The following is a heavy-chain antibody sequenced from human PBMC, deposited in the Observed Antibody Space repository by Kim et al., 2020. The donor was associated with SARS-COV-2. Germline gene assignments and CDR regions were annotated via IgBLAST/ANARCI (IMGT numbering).Heavy chain of an antibody. CDR1: GFTLSNNA. V-gene: IGHV3-23*01. Sequence: GGSLRLSCAVSGFTLSNNAMTWVRQAPGKGLEWVSDIRGGGDTYYADSVRGRFTFSRDDSQNVLFLQMDSLRADDTALYYCGGHGAFSYWGPGTLVTVSS. CDR2: IRGGGDT. D-gene: IGHD3-16*01. CDR3: GGHGAFSY. J-gene: IGHJ4*02.